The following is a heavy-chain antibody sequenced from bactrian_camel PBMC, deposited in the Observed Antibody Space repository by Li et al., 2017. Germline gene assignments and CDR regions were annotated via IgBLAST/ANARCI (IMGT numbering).Heavy chain of an antibody. D-gene: IGHD3*01. CDR2: IDTDGST. Sequence: VQLVESGGGSVQAGGSLRLSCAASTFTFTTYCMAWFRQGPGKEREGVATIDTDGSTQYANSVKGRFTISKDNAKNTLYLQMNSLKPEDTAMYYCATDSGECPGTRVLWLYEGQGTQVTVS. J-gene: IGHJ4*01. CDR1: TFTFTTYC. V-gene: IGHV3S1*01.